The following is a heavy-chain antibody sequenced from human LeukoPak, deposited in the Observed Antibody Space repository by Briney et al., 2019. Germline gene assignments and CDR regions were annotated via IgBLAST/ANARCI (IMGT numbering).Heavy chain of an antibody. J-gene: IGHJ4*02. V-gene: IGHV3-30-3*02. CDR3: AKSQRNDQQVVQRIDY. D-gene: IGHD2-2*01. Sequence: GRSLRLSCAASGFTFSSYAMHWVRQAPGKGLEWVAVISYDGSNKYYADSVKGRFTISRDNSKNALYLQMCSLRAEDTAVYYCAKSQRNDQQVVQRIDYWGQGTLVTVSS. CDR1: GFTFSSYA. CDR2: ISYDGSNK.